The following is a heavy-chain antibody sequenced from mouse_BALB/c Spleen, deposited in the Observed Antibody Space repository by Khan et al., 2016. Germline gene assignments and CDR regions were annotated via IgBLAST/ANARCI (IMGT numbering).Heavy chain of an antibody. CDR1: GYAFSSYW. J-gene: IGHJ4*01. V-gene: IGHV1-80*01. CDR2: IYPGDGDT. CDR3: ARLTGTRDAMDY. Sequence: QVQLQQSGAELVRPGSSVKISCKASGYAFSSYWMNWVKQRPGQGLEWIGQIYPGDGDTKYNGKFKGKATLTADKSSSTDYLQLSSLTSEDSAVYFCARLTGTRDAMDYWGQGTSVTVSS. D-gene: IGHD4-1*01.